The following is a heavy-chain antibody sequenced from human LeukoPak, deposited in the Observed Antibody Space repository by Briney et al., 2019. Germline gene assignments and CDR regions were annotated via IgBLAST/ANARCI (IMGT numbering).Heavy chain of an antibody. CDR3: ARHHGP. D-gene: IGHD4-17*01. CDR1: GGSISSSYYY. J-gene: IGHJ5*02. Sequence: SETLSLTCTVSGGSISSSYYYWGWIRQPPGKGLEWIGSIYSSGSTYYNPSLKSRVTISVDTSKNQFSLKLTSVTAADTAVYYCARHHGPWGQGTLVTVSS. CDR2: IYSSGST. V-gene: IGHV4-39*01.